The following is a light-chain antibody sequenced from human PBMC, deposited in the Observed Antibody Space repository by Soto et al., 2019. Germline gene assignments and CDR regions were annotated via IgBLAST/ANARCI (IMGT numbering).Light chain of an antibody. CDR2: DVT. V-gene: IGLV2-14*03. J-gene: IGLJ3*02. Sequence: QSALTQPASVSGSPGQSITISCTGTSSDVGGYNYVSWYQHHPGKAPKLMIYDVTNRPSGGSNRFSGSKSGNTASLTISGLQAEDEADYYCTSYTTSSPYLVFGGGTKVTVL. CDR1: SSDVGGYNY. CDR3: TSYTTSSPYLV.